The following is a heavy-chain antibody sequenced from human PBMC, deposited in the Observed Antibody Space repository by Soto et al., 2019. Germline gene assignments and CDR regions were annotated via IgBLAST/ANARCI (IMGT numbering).Heavy chain of an antibody. J-gene: IGHJ6*02. D-gene: IGHD6-13*01. V-gene: IGHV3-9*01. CDR3: AKTGAAAGRDYYGMDV. CDR1: GFTFDDYA. CDR2: ISWNSGSI. Sequence: PGGSLRLSCAASGFTFDDYAMHWVLQAPWKGLEWVSGISWNSGSIGYADSVKGRFTISRDNAKNSLYLQMNSLRAEDTALYYCAKTGAAAGRDYYGMDVWGQGTTVTVSS.